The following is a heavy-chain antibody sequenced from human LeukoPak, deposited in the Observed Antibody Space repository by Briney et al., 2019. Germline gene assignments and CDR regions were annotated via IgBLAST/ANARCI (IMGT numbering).Heavy chain of an antibody. D-gene: IGHD3-16*01. V-gene: IGHV3-7*01. Sequence: GGSLRFSCVASGFTFSDSWMSWVRQAPGKGLEWVADIKKDGSEKEYVDSVKGRFTISRDNAKNSLFLQMDSLRAEDTAVYYCATYTNWVAGDVWGQGTTVSVSS. CDR3: ATYTNWVAGDV. CDR1: GFTFSDSW. J-gene: IGHJ6*02. CDR2: IKKDGSEK.